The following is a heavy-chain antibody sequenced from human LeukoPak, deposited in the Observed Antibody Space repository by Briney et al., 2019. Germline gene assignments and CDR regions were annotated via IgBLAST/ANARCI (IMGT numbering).Heavy chain of an antibody. D-gene: IGHD3-10*01. J-gene: IGHJ4*02. V-gene: IGHV4-59*01. CDR3: ARSGRGSSAGFDY. CDR1: GGSISSYY. Sequence: PSETLSLTCTVSGGSISSYYWSWIRQPPGKGLEWIGYIYYSGSINYTPSLKSRVTISVDTSRNQFSLKLNSVTAADTAVYYCARSGRGSSAGFDYWGQGTLVTVSS. CDR2: IYYSGSI.